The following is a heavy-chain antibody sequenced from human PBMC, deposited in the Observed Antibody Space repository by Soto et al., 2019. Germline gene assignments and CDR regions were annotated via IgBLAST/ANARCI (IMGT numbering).Heavy chain of an antibody. Sequence: ASVKVSCKASGYTFTIYAMHWVLQAPGQRLEWMGWINAGNGNTKYSQKFQGRVTITRDTSASTAYMELSSLRSEDTAVYYCASLIAPRGHLAYPGQRTPVPVYS. CDR1: GYTFTIYA. CDR2: INAGNGNT. CDR3: ASLIAPRGHLAY. V-gene: IGHV1-3*01. J-gene: IGHJ4*02.